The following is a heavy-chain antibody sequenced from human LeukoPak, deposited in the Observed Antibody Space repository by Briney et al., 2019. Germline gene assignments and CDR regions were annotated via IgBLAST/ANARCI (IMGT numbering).Heavy chain of an antibody. J-gene: IGHJ6*03. CDR2: IYPGDSDT. CDR3: ARQAVTLGDYMDV. CDR1: GYSFTSYW. D-gene: IGHD4-11*01. V-gene: IGHV5-51*01. Sequence: GESLKISCKGSGYSFTSYWIGWVRQMPGKGLEWMGIIYPGDSDTRYSPSFQGQVTISADKSISTAYLQWSSLKASDTAMYYCARQAVTLGDYMDVWGKGTTVTVSS.